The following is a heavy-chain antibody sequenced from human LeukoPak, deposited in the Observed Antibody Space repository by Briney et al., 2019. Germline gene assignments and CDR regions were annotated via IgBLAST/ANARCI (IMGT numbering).Heavy chain of an antibody. V-gene: IGHV1-69*13. CDR3: ARLINDDYSNPPFDY. CDR2: IIPIFGTA. D-gene: IGHD4-11*01. CDR1: GYTFTSYG. Sequence: SVKVSCKASGYTFTSYGISWVRQAPGQGLEWMGRIIPIFGTANYAQKFQGRVTITADESTRTAYMELSSLRSEDTAVYYCARLINDDYSNPPFDYWGQGTLVTVSS. J-gene: IGHJ4*02.